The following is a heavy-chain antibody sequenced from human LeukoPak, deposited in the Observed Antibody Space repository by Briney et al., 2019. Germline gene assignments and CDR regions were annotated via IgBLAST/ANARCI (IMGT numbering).Heavy chain of an antibody. CDR1: GGSIRGSISSGGYY. CDR2: IYYSGST. D-gene: IGHD1-26*01. CDR3: PRSRGFTGRWFDH. J-gene: IGHJ5*02. V-gene: IGHV4-31*03. Sequence: SQTLSLTCTVSGGSIRGSISSGGYYWSWIRQHPGKGLEWIGHIYYSGSTYYNPSLKSRVTISVDTSKNQLSLKLNSVTAADTAVYYCPRSRGFTGRWFDHWGQGALVTVCS.